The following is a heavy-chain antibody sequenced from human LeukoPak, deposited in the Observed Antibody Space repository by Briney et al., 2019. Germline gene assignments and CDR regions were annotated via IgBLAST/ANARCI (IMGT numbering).Heavy chain of an antibody. CDR3: ARSPYNWNDSPYYMDV. Sequence: TGGSLRLSCAASRFTVRSHYMSWVRQAPGKGLEWVSVIYSGGRTYYADAVKGRFTISRDNSKTTLYLQMNSLSAEDTAVYYCARSPYNWNDSPYYMDVWGKGTTVTVSS. V-gene: IGHV3-66*02. D-gene: IGHD1-1*01. J-gene: IGHJ6*03. CDR1: RFTVRSHY. CDR2: IYSGGRT.